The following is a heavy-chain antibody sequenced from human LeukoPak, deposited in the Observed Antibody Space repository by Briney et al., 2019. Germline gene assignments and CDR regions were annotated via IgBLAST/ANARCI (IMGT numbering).Heavy chain of an antibody. V-gene: IGHV3-9*03. Sequence: GGSLRLSCAASGFTFDDYAMHWVRHAPGKGLEWVSGISWNSGSIGYADSVKGRFTISRDNAKNSLYLQMNSLRAEDMALYYCAKDTSSSATDAFDIWGQGTMVTVSS. CDR3: AKDTSSSATDAFDI. D-gene: IGHD6-6*01. CDR2: ISWNSGSI. J-gene: IGHJ3*02. CDR1: GFTFDDYA.